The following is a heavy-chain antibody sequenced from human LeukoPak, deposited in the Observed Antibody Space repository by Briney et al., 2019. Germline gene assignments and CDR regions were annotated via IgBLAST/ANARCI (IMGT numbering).Heavy chain of an antibody. CDR3: ARGNRFYYYYYMDV. J-gene: IGHJ6*03. CDR1: GYTFTSYG. CDR2: ISAYNGNT. Sequence: ASVKVSCKASGYTFTSYGISWVRQAPGQGLEWMGWISAYNGNTNYAQKFQGRVTMTRDTSISTAYMELRSLRSDDTAVYYCARGNRFYYYYYMDVWGKGTTVTVSS. D-gene: IGHD3-16*02. V-gene: IGHV1-18*01.